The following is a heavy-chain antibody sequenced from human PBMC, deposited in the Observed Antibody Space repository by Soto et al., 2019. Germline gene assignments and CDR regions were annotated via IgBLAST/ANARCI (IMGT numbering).Heavy chain of an antibody. Sequence: EVQLVESGGGLVQPGGSLRLSCAASGFTFSSYWRSWVRQAPGKGLEWVANIKQDGSEKYYVDSVKGRFTISRDSAKNSLYLQMNSLRAEDTAVYYCARKGVRFLEWLLYFDYWGQGTLVTVSS. D-gene: IGHD3-3*01. V-gene: IGHV3-7*01. CDR3: ARKGVRFLEWLLYFDY. J-gene: IGHJ4*02. CDR1: GFTFSSYW. CDR2: IKQDGSEK.